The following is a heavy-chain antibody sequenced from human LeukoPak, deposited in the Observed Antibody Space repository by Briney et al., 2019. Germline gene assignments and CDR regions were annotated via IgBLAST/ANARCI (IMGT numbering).Heavy chain of an antibody. J-gene: IGHJ3*02. CDR2: IWYDRSNK. D-gene: IGHD2-21*01. Sequence: GGSLRLSCAASGFTFSSYGMHWVRQAPGKGLEWVAVIWYDRSNKYYADSVKGRFTISRDNSKNTLYLQMNSLRAEDTAAYYCAGDRFPDAFDIWGQGTMVTVSS. CDR1: GFTFSSYG. CDR3: AGDRFPDAFDI. V-gene: IGHV3-33*01.